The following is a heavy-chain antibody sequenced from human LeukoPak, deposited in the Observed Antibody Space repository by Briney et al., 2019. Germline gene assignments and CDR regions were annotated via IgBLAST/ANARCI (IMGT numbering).Heavy chain of an antibody. CDR3: AKAGVAAAGTWFFDF. CDR2: LLYGGSNA. CDR1: GFTFSSYG. D-gene: IGHD6-13*01. Sequence: GGSLRLSCAASGFTFSSYGMYWVRQAPGKGLEWVAVLLYGGSNAYYAESVKGRFTISREISQSTLYLQMSSLRPEDTAVYYCAKAGVAAAGTWFFDFWGQGTLVTVSS. J-gene: IGHJ4*02. V-gene: IGHV3-30*18.